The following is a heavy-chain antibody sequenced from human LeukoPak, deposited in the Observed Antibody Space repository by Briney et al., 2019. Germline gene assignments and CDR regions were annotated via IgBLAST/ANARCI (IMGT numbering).Heavy chain of an antibody. CDR2: IRTDNGNT. CDR3: GRGGSSGVDY. V-gene: IGHV1-3*04. D-gene: IGHD2-15*01. Sequence: GASVKVSCKPSGYTFTENALHWVRQAPGQRLERMGWIRTDNGNTKYSQKFQGRVTLTRDTSASTVYEELNSLRSEDTAVYYCGRGGSSGVDYWGQGTLVTVSS. CDR1: GYTFTENA. J-gene: IGHJ4*02.